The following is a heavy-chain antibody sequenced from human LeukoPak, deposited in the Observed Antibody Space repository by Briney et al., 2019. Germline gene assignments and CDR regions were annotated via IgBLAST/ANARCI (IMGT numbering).Heavy chain of an antibody. D-gene: IGHD3-10*01. CDR1: GFTFSSYG. CDR2: IRYDGSIQ. V-gene: IGHV3-30*02. J-gene: IGHJ4*02. CDR3: AKDISGSGNYYNDY. Sequence: GGSLRLSCAVSGFTFSSYGMHWVRQAPGKGLEWVAFIRYDGSIQYHTDSVKGRFTISRDNSKNTLYLQMNSLRAEDTALYYCAKDISGSGNYYNDYWGQGTLVTVSS.